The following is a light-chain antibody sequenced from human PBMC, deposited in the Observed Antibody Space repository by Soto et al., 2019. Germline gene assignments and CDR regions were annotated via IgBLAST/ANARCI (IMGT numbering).Light chain of an antibody. Sequence: QSALTQPASVSGSPGQSITISCTGTSSDVGGYNYVSWYQQHPGKAPKFMIYEVSNRPSGVSNRFSGSKSGNTASLTISGLQAEDGADYYCSSYTSSSTHWVFGGGTKLTVL. CDR2: EVS. CDR1: SSDVGGYNY. CDR3: SSYTSSSTHWV. J-gene: IGLJ3*02. V-gene: IGLV2-14*01.